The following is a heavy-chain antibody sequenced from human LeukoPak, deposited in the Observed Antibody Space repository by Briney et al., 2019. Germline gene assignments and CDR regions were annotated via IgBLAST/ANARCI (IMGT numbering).Heavy chain of an antibody. CDR3: ARVPRGSSGYSRPFDY. J-gene: IGHJ4*02. Sequence: SVKVSCKASGGTFISYAISWVRQAPGQGLEWMGGIIPIFGTANYAQKFQGRVTITADESTSTAYMELSSLGSEDTAVYYCARVPRGSSGYSRPFDYWGQGTLVTVSS. D-gene: IGHD3-22*01. CDR1: GGTFISYA. CDR2: IIPIFGTA. V-gene: IGHV1-69*13.